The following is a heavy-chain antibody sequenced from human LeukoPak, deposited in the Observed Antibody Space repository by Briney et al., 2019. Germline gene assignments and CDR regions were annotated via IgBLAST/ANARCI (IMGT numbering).Heavy chain of an antibody. Sequence: GGSLRLSCAASGFTFSAYSMNWVRQALGKGPEWVSSITETSHVYYAESVKGRFTISRDNAKNLVFLQIKSLRVEDTAVYFCTRDLHTVIPPGGIDYWGQGTPVTVSS. D-gene: IGHD4-17*01. CDR2: ITETSHV. CDR1: GFTFSAYS. J-gene: IGHJ4*02. V-gene: IGHV3-21*01. CDR3: TRDLHTVIPPGGIDY.